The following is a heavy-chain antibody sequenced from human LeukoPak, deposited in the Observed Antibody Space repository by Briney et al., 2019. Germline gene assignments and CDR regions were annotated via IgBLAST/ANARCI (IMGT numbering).Heavy chain of an antibody. V-gene: IGHV4-38-2*02. CDR3: ATDSSSYDAFDI. J-gene: IGHJ3*02. CDR1: GYSISSGYY. Sequence: SETLSLTCTVSGYSISSGYYWGWIRQPPGKGLEWIGSIYHSGSTYYNPSLKSRVTISVDTSKNQFSLKLSSVTAADTAVYHCATDSSSYDAFDIWGQGTMVTVSS. CDR2: IYHSGST. D-gene: IGHD6-6*01.